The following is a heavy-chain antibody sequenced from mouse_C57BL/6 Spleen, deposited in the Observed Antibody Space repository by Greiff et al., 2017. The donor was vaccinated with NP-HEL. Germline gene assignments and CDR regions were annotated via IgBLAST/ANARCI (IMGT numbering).Heavy chain of an antibody. D-gene: IGHD3-2*02. CDR3: ARRAAQAYYFDY. CDR1: GYTFTDYY. CDR2: INPNNGGT. J-gene: IGHJ2*01. Sequence: EVQLQQSGPELVKPGASVKISCKASGYTFTDYYMNWVKQSHGKSLEWIGDINPNNGGTSYNQKFKGKATLTVDKSSSTAYMELRSLTSEDSAVYYCARRAAQAYYFDYWGQGTTLKVSS. V-gene: IGHV1-26*01.